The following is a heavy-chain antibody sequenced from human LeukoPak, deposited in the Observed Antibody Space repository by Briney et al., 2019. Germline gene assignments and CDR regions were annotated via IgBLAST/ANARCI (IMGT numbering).Heavy chain of an antibody. CDR1: GASITSNSYY. J-gene: IGHJ3*02. Sequence: PSETLSLTCTVSGASITSNSYYWGWIRQPPGKGLEWIGSIYYSGSTYYNPSLKSRVTISVDTSKNQFSLKLISVTAADTAVYYCARALQLVSAFDIWGQGTMVTVSS. D-gene: IGHD6-6*01. CDR2: IYYSGST. V-gene: IGHV4-39*07. CDR3: ARALQLVSAFDI.